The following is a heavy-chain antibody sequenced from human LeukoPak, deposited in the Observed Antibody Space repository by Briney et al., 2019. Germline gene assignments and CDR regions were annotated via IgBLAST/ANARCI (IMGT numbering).Heavy chain of an antibody. D-gene: IGHD1-26*01. J-gene: IGHJ5*02. CDR3: ARGEWEPPFYNWFDP. CDR1: GGSISSYY. V-gene: IGHV4-4*07. Sequence: SETLSLTCTVSGGSISSYYWSWIRQPAGKGLEWIGRIYTSGSTNYNPSLKSRVTMSVDTSKNQFSLKLSSVTAADTAVYYCARGEWEPPFYNWFDPWGQGTLVTVSS. CDR2: IYTSGST.